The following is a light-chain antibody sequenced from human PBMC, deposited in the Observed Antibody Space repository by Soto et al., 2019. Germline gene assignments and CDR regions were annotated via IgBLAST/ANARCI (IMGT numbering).Light chain of an antibody. J-gene: IGLJ2*01. CDR3: GSYAGNYPVL. CDR2: DVS. CDR1: SSDVGGYNF. Sequence: QSALTQPRSVSGSPGQSVTISCTGTSSDVGGYNFVSWYQHQPGKAPKLMICDVSKRPSGVPDRFSGSKSGTTASLTISGLQAEDEADYYCGSYAGNYPVLFGGGTKLTVL. V-gene: IGLV2-11*01.